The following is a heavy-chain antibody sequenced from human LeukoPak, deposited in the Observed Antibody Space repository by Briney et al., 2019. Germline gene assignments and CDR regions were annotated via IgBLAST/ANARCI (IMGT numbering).Heavy chain of an antibody. V-gene: IGHV3-21*01. J-gene: IGHJ4*02. Sequence: GGSLRLSCAASGFTFSSYSMNWVRQAPGKGLEWVSSISSSSSYIYYADSVKGRFTISRDNAKNSLYLQMNSLRADDTAVYYCARGEQWLVPRTFDYWGQGTLVTVSS. CDR3: ARGEQWLVPRTFDY. CDR1: GFTFSSYS. CDR2: ISSSSSYI. D-gene: IGHD6-19*01.